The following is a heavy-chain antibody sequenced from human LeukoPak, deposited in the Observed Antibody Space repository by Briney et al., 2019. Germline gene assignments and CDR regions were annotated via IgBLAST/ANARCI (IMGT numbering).Heavy chain of an antibody. Sequence: GGSLRLSCAASGFTLDNYNFNWVRQAPGKGLEWVASIRSYSSYIHYADSVKGRFTISRDDAKNTLYLQMDSLRAEDTAVYYCAKAFWTIAGAKPGTFDYWGQGTLVTVSS. CDR2: IRSYSSYI. D-gene: IGHD3/OR15-3a*01. V-gene: IGHV3-21*04. CDR1: GFTLDNYN. CDR3: AKAFWTIAGAKPGTFDY. J-gene: IGHJ4*02.